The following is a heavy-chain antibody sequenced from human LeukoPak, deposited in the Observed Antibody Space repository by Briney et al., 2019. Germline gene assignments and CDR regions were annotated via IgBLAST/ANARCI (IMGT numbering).Heavy chain of an antibody. V-gene: IGHV4-34*01. CDR3: ARGGRGPRNWFDP. CDR1: GGSFSGYY. D-gene: IGHD1-26*01. J-gene: IGHJ5*02. Sequence: PSETLSLTCAVYGGSFSGYYWSWIRQPPGKGLEWIGEINHSGSTNYNPSLKSRVTISVDTSKNQFSLKLSSVTAADTAVYYCARGGRGPRNWFDPWGQGTLVTVSS. CDR2: INHSGST.